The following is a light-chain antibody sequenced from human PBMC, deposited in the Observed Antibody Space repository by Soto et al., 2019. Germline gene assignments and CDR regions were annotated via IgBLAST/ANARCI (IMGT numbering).Light chain of an antibody. CDR2: RSD. CDR1: SSNIGSNY. V-gene: IGLV1-47*01. CDR3: AVRDDSLSGHWV. Sequence: QSVLTQPPSASWTPGQRVTISCSGSSSNIGSNYVSWYQHLPGAAPKLLIYRSDQRPSGVPDRFSGSKSGTSASLAISGLLSEDEADYFCAVRDDSLSGHWVFGGGTKLTVL. J-gene: IGLJ3*02.